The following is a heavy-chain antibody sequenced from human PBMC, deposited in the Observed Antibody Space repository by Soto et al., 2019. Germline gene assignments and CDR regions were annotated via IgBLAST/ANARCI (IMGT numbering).Heavy chain of an antibody. D-gene: IGHD2-2*01. Sequence: GGSLRLSCAGSGFTLSDHYIDWVRQAPGKGLEWVGRSRDKAQGYSTAYAASVKGRFTTSRDESKNSVYLQMNSLRSEDTAVYYCASTIGDCSSTSCYSFYFDYWGQGTLVTVSS. CDR1: GFTLSDHY. CDR3: ASTIGDCSSTSCYSFYFDY. V-gene: IGHV3-72*01. CDR2: SRDKAQGYST. J-gene: IGHJ4*02.